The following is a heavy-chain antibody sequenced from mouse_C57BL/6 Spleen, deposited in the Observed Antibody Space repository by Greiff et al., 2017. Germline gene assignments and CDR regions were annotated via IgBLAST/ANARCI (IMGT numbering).Heavy chain of an antibody. J-gene: IGHJ3*01. V-gene: IGHV3-6*01. CDR3: ARDLYDGYLAWFAY. CDR1: GYSITSGYY. CDR2: ISYDGSN. D-gene: IGHD2-3*01. Sequence: EVKLVESGPGLVKPSQSLSLTCSVTGYSITSGYYWNWIRQFPGNKLEWMGYISYDGSNNYNPSLKNRISIPRDTSKNQFFLKLNSVTTEDTATYYCARDLYDGYLAWFAYWGQGTLVTVSA.